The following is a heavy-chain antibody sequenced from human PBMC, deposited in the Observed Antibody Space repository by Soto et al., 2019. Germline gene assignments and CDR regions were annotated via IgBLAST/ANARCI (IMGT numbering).Heavy chain of an antibody. D-gene: IGHD2-2*01. CDR3: AKVGFGYQLLWKSDAFDI. Sequence: QVQLVESGGGVVQPGRSLRLSCAASGFTFSSYGMHWVRQAPGKGLEWVAVISYDGSNKYYADSVKGRFTISRDNSKNTLYLQMNSRRAEDTAVYYCAKVGFGYQLLWKSDAFDIWGQGTMVTVSS. V-gene: IGHV3-30*18. J-gene: IGHJ3*02. CDR1: GFTFSSYG. CDR2: ISYDGSNK.